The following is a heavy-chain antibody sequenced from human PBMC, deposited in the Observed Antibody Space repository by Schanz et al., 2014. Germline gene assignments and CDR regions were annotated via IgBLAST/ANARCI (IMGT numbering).Heavy chain of an antibody. CDR3: ARRGPNCSNNACYHGWFDP. J-gene: IGHJ5*02. Sequence: QVLLVQSGAEVKQPGASVKVSCKASGYTFTGYYIHWVRQAPGQGFEWMGWINPLSGATDYAPTFQGRVSMTRDTSISTAYMEVTRRVSSDTAVYYCARRGPNCSNNACYHGWFDPWGQGTLVTVSS. CDR1: GYTFTGYY. V-gene: IGHV1-2*02. D-gene: IGHD4-4*01. CDR2: INPLSGAT.